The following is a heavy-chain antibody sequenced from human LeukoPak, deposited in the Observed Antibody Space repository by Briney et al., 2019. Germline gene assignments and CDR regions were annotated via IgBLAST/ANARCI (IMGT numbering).Heavy chain of an antibody. Sequence: SQTLSLTCTVSGGSISSGSYYWSWIRQPAGKGLEWIGRMYTSGCSNYNPSLKSRVTISVDTSTNQFSLKLSSVTAADTAVYYCARAIRYDSNGYYFSHEEYFQHWGQGTLVTVSS. J-gene: IGHJ1*01. V-gene: IGHV4-61*02. CDR3: ARAIRYDSNGYYFSHEEYFQH. D-gene: IGHD3-22*01. CDR2: MYTSGCS. CDR1: GGSISSGSYY.